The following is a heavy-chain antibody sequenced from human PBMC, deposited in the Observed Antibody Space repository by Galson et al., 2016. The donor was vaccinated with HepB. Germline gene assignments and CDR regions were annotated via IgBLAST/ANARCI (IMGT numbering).Heavy chain of an antibody. V-gene: IGHV3-23*01. CDR2: ITRSGDAT. J-gene: IGHJ4*02. CDR1: GFSFSNSG. D-gene: IGHD1-1*01. CDR3: TTGNDGHEY. Sequence: SLRLSCAASGFSFSNSGMSWVRQAPGRGLEWVSGITRSGDATHYADFVKGRFTISRDNSKNTLYLQINNLKTEDTALYYCTTGNDGHEYWGQGTLVTVSS.